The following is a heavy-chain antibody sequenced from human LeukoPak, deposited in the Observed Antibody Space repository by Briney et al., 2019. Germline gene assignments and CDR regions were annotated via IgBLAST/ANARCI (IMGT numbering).Heavy chain of an antibody. Sequence: SETLSLTCAVYGGSFSGYYWSWIRQPPGKGLEWIGEINHSGSTNYNPPLKSRVTISVDTSKNQFSLKLSSVTAADTAVYYCASPVGGDWGQGTLVTVSS. CDR2: INHSGST. D-gene: IGHD3-16*01. J-gene: IGHJ4*02. V-gene: IGHV4-34*01. CDR1: GGSFSGYY. CDR3: ASPVGGD.